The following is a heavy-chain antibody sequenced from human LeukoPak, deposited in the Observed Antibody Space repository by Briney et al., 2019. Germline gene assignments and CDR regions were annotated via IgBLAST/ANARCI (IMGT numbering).Heavy chain of an antibody. D-gene: IGHD3-10*01. CDR1: GFTVSSNY. V-gene: IGHV3-66*01. CDR2: IYSGGST. Sequence: GRSLRLSCAASGFTVSSNYMSWVRQAPGKGLEWVSVIYSGGSTYYADSVKGRFTISRDNSKNTLYLQMNSLRAEDTAVYYCAREYTGKSFAGAFDYWGQGTLVTVSS. J-gene: IGHJ4*02. CDR3: AREYTGKSFAGAFDY.